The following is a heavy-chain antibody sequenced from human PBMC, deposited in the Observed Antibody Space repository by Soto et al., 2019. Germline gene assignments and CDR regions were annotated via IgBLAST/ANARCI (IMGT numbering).Heavy chain of an antibody. CDR2: SIPIFGTA. Sequence: GASVKVSCKTSGYTFTIYDSNLVRQAHGQGLKWMGGSIPIFGTANYAQKFQGRVTITAYESTRTAYRELSSLRSEDTAVYYCARSMGIAAAGPYYYYYGMDVWGQGTTVTVSS. D-gene: IGHD6-13*01. CDR3: ARSMGIAAAGPYYYYYGMDV. CDR1: GYTFTIYD. J-gene: IGHJ6*02. V-gene: IGHV1-69*13.